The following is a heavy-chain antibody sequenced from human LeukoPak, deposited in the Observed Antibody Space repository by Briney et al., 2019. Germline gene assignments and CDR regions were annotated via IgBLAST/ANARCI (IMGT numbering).Heavy chain of an antibody. V-gene: IGHV3-30*04. J-gene: IGHJ5*02. CDR2: ISYDGSNK. CDR3: ARDHVAAAVGYNWFDP. D-gene: IGHD6-13*01. CDR1: GFTFSSYA. Sequence: GRSLRLSCAASGFTFSSYAMYWVRRAPGKGLEWVAVISYDGSNKYYADSVKGRFTISRDNSKNTLYLQMNSLRAEDTAVYYCARDHVAAAVGYNWFDPWGQGTLVTVSS.